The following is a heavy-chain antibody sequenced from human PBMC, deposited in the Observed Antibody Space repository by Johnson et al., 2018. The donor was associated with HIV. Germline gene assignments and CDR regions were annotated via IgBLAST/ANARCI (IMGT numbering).Heavy chain of an antibody. J-gene: IGHJ3*02. CDR1: GFTFSSYG. CDR3: AKTYYEFWSGYYGAFDI. V-gene: IGHV3-33*06. Sequence: QVQLVESGGGVVQPGRSLRLSCAASGFTFSSYGMHWVRQAAGKGLEWVALIWYDGSNKYYADSVKGRFTISRDNSKNTLYLQMNSLRAEDTAVYYCAKTYYEFWSGYYGAFDIWGQGTMVTVSS. D-gene: IGHD3-3*01. CDR2: IWYDGSNK.